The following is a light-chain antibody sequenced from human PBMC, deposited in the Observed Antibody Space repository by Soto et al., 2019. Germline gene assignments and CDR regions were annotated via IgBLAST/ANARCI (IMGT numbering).Light chain of an antibody. V-gene: IGKV1-39*01. Sequence: EIQMTQSPSSLSAAVGDRVTITCRASESISRYLNWYQQKPGNAPQLLIYTASSLQSGVPSRFSGSGSGTDFTLTISSLQPEDFATYYCQQCSSMPWTFGQGTKVEV. CDR2: TAS. J-gene: IGKJ1*01. CDR1: ESISRY. CDR3: QQCSSMPWT.